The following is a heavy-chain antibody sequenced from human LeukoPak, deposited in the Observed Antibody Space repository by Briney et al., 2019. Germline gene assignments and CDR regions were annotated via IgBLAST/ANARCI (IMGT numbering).Heavy chain of an antibody. CDR3: ASVDYDFWSGVFDY. CDR1: GFTFSSYA. Sequence: GGSLRLSCAASGFTFSSYAMSWVRQAPGKGLKWVSAISGSGGSTYYADSVKGRFTISRDNSKNTLYLQMNSLRAEGTAVYYCASVDYDFWSGVFDYWGQGTLVTVSS. V-gene: IGHV3-23*01. CDR2: ISGSGGST. J-gene: IGHJ4*02. D-gene: IGHD3-3*01.